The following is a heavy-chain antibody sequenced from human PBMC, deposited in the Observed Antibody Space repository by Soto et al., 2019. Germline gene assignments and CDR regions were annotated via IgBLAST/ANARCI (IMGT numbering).Heavy chain of an antibody. V-gene: IGHV3-48*01. Sequence: GGSLRLSCAASGFTFSSYSMNWVRQAPGKGLEWVSYISSSSSTIYYADSVKGRFTISRDNAKNSLYLQMNSLRAEDTAVYYCARDTDYYGSGSYYGPFDYWGQGTLVTVSS. CDR2: ISSSSSTI. CDR3: ARDTDYYGSGSYYGPFDY. J-gene: IGHJ4*02. CDR1: GFTFSSYS. D-gene: IGHD3-10*01.